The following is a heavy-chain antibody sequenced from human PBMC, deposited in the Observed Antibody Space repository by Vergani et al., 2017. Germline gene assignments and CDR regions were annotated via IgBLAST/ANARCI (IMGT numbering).Heavy chain of an antibody. CDR1: GYSFTSYW. D-gene: IGHD6-13*01. CDR2: ISAYNGNT. CDR3: ARKGSGYSSSWYVY. V-gene: IGHV1-18*04. Sequence: VQLVQSGAEVKKPGESLKISCKGSGYSFTSYWIGWVRQMPGKGLEWMGWISAYNGNTYYAQKLQGRGTMTTDTSTSTADMELRSLRSDDTAVYYCARKGSGYSSSWYVYWGQGNLVTVSS. J-gene: IGHJ4*02.